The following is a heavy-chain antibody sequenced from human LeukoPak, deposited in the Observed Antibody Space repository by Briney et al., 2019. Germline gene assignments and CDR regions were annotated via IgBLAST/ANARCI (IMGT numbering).Heavy chain of an antibody. V-gene: IGHV4-59*01. CDR2: IYYSGST. J-gene: IGHJ6*02. CDR3: ARDCSGGSCYPMYGMDV. D-gene: IGHD2-15*01. Sequence: SETLSLTCTVSGGSISSYHWNWIRQPPGKGLEWIGYIYYSGSTNYNPSLKSRVTISVDTSKNQFSLKLSSVTAADTAVYYCARDCSGGSCYPMYGMDVWGQGTTVTVSS. CDR1: GGSISSYH.